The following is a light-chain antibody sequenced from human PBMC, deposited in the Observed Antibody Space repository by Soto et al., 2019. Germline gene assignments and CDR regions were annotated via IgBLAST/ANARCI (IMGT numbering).Light chain of an antibody. Sequence: QSVLTQPPSASGSPGQSVTISCTGTSSDVGAYIFVAWYQQHPGKAPKLMVYDVNRRPPGVPDRFFGSKSGNTASLTVSGLQAEDEADYYCVSFAGGTYVFGTATKLTV. CDR1: SSDVGAYIF. V-gene: IGLV2-8*01. J-gene: IGLJ1*01. CDR3: VSFAGGTYV. CDR2: DVN.